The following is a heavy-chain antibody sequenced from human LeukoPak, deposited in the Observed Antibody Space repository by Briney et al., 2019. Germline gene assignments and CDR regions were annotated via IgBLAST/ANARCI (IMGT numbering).Heavy chain of an antibody. CDR2: IYYSGST. Sequence: SETLSLTCTVSGGSISSGSYYWGWIRQPPGKGLEWIGSIYYSGSTYYNPSLKSRVTISVDTSKNQFSLKLSSVTAADTAVYYCARHRRGSSTAPWGQGTLVTVSS. J-gene: IGHJ5*02. CDR3: ARHRRGSSTAP. CDR1: GGSISSGSYY. D-gene: IGHD1-26*01. V-gene: IGHV4-39*01.